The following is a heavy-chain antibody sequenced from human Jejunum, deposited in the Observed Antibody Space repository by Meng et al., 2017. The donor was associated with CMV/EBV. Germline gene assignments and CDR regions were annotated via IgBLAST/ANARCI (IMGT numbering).Heavy chain of an antibody. CDR3: ARRHDIDLFFDY. D-gene: IGHD3-9*01. J-gene: IGHJ4*02. V-gene: IGHV1-2*06. CDR1: GYTFTGYF. CDR2: INPNTAAT. Sequence: QVQVVQSGSGMKKPGASVKVSCKTSGYTFTGYFIHWVRQAPGQGLEWMGRINPNTAATDYAQKFQGRVTMIGDTSTNTVYLEMNSLRSGDTAVYYCARRHDIDLFFDYWGQGSLVTVSS.